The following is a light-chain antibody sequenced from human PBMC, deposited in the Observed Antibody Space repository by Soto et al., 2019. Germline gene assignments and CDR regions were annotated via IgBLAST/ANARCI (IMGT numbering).Light chain of an antibody. CDR1: QSISSW. CDR2: KAS. V-gene: IGKV1-5*03. J-gene: IGKJ1*01. Sequence: DIQMTQSPSTLSASVGDRVTITCRASQSISSWLAWYQQKPGKAPKLLIYKASTLQSGVPSRFSGSGSGTEFTLAISSLQPDDSATYYCQQYKDNWTFCQGTKVDIK. CDR3: QQYKDNWT.